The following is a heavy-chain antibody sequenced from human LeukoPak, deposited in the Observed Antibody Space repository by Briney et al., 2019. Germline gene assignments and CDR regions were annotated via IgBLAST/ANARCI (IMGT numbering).Heavy chain of an antibody. D-gene: IGHD3-9*01. V-gene: IGHV3-53*01. CDR2: IYSGGST. J-gene: IGHJ3*02. CDR1: GFTFSSYA. CDR3: ARDSILTGAVLGAFDI. Sequence: GGSLRLSCAASGFTFSSYAMSWVRQAPGKGLEWVSVIYSGGSTYYADSVKGRFTISRDNSKNTLYLQMNSLRAEDTAVYYCARDSILTGAVLGAFDIWGQGTMVTVSS.